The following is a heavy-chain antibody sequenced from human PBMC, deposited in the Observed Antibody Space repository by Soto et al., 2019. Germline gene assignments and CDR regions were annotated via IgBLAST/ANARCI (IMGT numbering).Heavy chain of an antibody. D-gene: IGHD3-10*01. CDR3: AKDLYQEDEGSAATFDY. J-gene: IGHJ4*02. Sequence: PRLSCAASGFTFSSYAMSWVRQAPGKGLEWVSAISGSGGSTYYADSVKGRFTISRDNSKNTLYLQMNSLRAEDTAVYYCAKDLYQEDEGSAATFDYWGQGTLVTVSS. V-gene: IGHV3-23*01. CDR2: ISGSGGST. CDR1: GFTFSSYA.